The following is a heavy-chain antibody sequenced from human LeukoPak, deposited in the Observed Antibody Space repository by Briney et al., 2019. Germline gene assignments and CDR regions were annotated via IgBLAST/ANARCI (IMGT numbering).Heavy chain of an antibody. CDR3: ARAPRYCSGGSCYPPDDY. J-gene: IGHJ4*02. Sequence: ASVKVSCKASGYTFTSYGISWVRQAPGQGLEWMGWISAYNGNTNYAQKLQGRVTMTTDTSTSTAYTELRSLRSDDTAVYYCARAPRYCSGGSCYPPDDYWGQGTLVTVSS. V-gene: IGHV1-18*01. CDR1: GYTFTSYG. D-gene: IGHD2-15*01. CDR2: ISAYNGNT.